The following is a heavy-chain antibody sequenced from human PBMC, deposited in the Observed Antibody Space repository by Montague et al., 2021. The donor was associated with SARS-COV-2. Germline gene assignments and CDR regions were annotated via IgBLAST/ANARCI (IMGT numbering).Heavy chain of an antibody. D-gene: IGHD6-19*01. CDR1: SDSFSSSDW. CDR2: ISHGGTT. Sequence: SETLSLTCTVSSDSFSSSDWWSWVRPPPGKGLDWIGEISHGGTTNYKSSLKSRVTMSIDKSKNQFSLKLTSVTAADTAVYYCAREAKAVSGRLDSWGQGTLVTVSS. J-gene: IGHJ4*02. V-gene: IGHV4-4*02. CDR3: AREAKAVSGRLDS.